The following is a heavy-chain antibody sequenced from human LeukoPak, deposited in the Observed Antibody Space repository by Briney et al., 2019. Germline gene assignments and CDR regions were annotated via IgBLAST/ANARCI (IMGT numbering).Heavy chain of an antibody. CDR2: IDPSDSYT. D-gene: IGHD3-22*01. V-gene: IGHV5-10-1*01. CDR1: GYSFTSYW. CDR3: ARRPTYYYDSSAPKGYFDY. Sequence: GESLRISCKGSGYSFTSYWISWVRQMPGKGLEWMGRIDPSDSYTNYSPSFQGHVTISADESISTAYLQWSSLKASDTAMYYCARRPTYYYDSSAPKGYFDYWGQGTLVTVSS. J-gene: IGHJ4*02.